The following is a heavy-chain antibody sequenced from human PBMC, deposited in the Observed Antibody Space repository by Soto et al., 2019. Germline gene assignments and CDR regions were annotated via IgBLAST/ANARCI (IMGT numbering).Heavy chain of an antibody. J-gene: IGHJ6*02. D-gene: IGHD5-18*01. CDR3: ARYGVDTDLIYGMDV. CDR1: GYTFTGYY. Sequence: ASVKVSCKASGYTFTGYYMHWVRQAPGQGLERMGWINPNSGGTNYAQKYQGWVTMTRGTSFSTAYMELCRLRSDDMAVYYCARYGVDTDLIYGMDVWGQGTTVTVSS. CDR2: INPNSGGT. V-gene: IGHV1-2*04.